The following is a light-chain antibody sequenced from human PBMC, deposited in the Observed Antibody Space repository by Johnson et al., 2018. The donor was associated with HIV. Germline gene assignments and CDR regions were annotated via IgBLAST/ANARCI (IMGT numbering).Light chain of an antibody. CDR2: ENN. CDR3: GTWDSSLRVGF. Sequence: QAVLTQPPSVSAAPGQKVTISCSGSSSNIGNNYVSWYQQLPGTAPKLLIYENNKRPSGIPDRFSGSKSGPSATLGITGLQTGDEADYYCGTWDSSLRVGFFGTGTKVTVL. CDR1: SSNIGNNY. V-gene: IGLV1-51*02. J-gene: IGLJ1*01.